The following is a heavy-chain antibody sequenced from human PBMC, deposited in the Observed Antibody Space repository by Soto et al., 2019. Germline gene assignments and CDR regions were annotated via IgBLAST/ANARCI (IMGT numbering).Heavy chain of an antibody. D-gene: IGHD3-3*01. J-gene: IGHJ6*02. Sequence: GGSLRLSCAASGFTFSSYGMNWVRQAPGKGLEWGAVIWYDGSKKYYAESVKGRLTMSRDNSKNTLYLHMNSLRAEDTAVYYCARARPLSITFFAVVVPSGDYYGMDVWGQGTTVTVSS. V-gene: IGHV3-33*01. CDR2: IWYDGSKK. CDR1: GFTFSSYG. CDR3: ARARPLSITFFAVVVPSGDYYGMDV.